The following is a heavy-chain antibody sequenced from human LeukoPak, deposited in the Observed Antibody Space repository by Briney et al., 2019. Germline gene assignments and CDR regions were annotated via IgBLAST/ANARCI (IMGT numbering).Heavy chain of an antibody. J-gene: IGHJ4*02. CDR1: GFTFDDYA. CDR3: AKEASAYSYRDVDY. D-gene: IGHD5-18*01. CDR2: ISWDGGST. V-gene: IGHV3-43D*03. Sequence: GGSLRLSCAASGFTFDDYAMHWVRQAPGKGLEWVSLISWDGGSTNYADSLKGRFTISRDNSKNSLYLQMNSLGAEDTAFYYCAKEASAYSYRDVDYWGQGTLVTVSP.